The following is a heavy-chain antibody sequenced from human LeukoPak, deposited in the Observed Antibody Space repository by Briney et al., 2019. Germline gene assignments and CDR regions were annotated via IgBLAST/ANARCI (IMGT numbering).Heavy chain of an antibody. J-gene: IGHJ3*02. CDR3: ARRGSYLVMGGFDI. D-gene: IGHD3-10*01. Sequence: SETLSLTCEVSGGSFSGHLWTWIRQPPGKGLEWIGQINHIGDINYNASLGSRLTLSVDTSKTQFSLKLTSLTAADTAIYYCARRGSYLVMGGFDIWGQGTLVAASS. CDR2: INHIGDI. CDR1: GGSFSGHL. V-gene: IGHV4-34*01.